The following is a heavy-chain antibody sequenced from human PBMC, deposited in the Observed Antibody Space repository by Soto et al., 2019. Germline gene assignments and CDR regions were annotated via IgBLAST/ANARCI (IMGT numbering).Heavy chain of an antibody. D-gene: IGHD4-17*01. CDR1: GFTFSSYG. V-gene: IGHV3-33*01. CDR2: IWYDGNNK. Sequence: GGSLRLSCAVSGFTFSSYGMHWVRQAPGKGLEWVAVIWYDGNNKYYADSVKGRFTISRDNSKNTLYLQMNSLRAEDTAVYYCAIDRTVTRVIDYWGQGTLVTVSS. J-gene: IGHJ4*02. CDR3: AIDRTVTRVIDY.